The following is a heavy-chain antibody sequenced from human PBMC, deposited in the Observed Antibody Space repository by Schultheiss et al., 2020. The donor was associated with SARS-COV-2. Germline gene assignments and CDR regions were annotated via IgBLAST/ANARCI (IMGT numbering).Heavy chain of an antibody. V-gene: IGHV3-21*01. Sequence: GGSLRLSCAASGFTFSSYSMNWVCQAPGKGLEWVSSISSSSSYIYYADSVKGRFTISRDNAKNSLYLQMNSLRAEDTAVYYCARDNGDGAYYDFWSGHSWVQGTLVTVSS. D-gene: IGHD3-3*01. CDR2: ISSSSSYI. J-gene: IGHJ4*02. CDR1: GFTFSSYS. CDR3: ARDNGDGAYYDFWSGHS.